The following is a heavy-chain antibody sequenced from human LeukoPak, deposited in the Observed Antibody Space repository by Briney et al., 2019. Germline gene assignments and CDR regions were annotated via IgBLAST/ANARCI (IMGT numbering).Heavy chain of an antibody. Sequence: SETLSLTCTVSGGSISSGDYYWSWIRQPPGKGLEWIGYIYYSGSTYYNPSLKSRVTISVDKSKNQFSLKLSSVTAADTAVYYCARVLMYGSGTQSTGFDPWGQGTLVTVSS. CDR2: IYYSGST. D-gene: IGHD3-10*01. CDR3: ARVLMYGSGTQSTGFDP. V-gene: IGHV4-30-4*01. J-gene: IGHJ5*02. CDR1: GGSISSGDYY.